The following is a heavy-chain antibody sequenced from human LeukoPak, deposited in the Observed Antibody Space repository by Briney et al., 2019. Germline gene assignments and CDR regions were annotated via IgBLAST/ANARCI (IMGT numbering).Heavy chain of an antibody. J-gene: IGHJ3*01. Sequence: GGSLRLSCAASGFTFSSYWMHWVRQAPGKGLVWVSRIKTNGSSTNYADSVKGRFTISRDNAKNTLYLQMNSLRAEDTALYYCARGAGLDCRRTGCYVIDVWGRGTMVTVSS. CDR2: IKTNGSST. D-gene: IGHD2-2*01. CDR3: ARGAGLDCRRTGCYVIDV. V-gene: IGHV3-74*01. CDR1: GFTFSSYW.